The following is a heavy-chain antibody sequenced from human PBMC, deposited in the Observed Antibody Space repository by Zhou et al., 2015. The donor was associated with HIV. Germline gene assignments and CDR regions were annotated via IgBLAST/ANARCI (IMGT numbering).Heavy chain of an antibody. D-gene: IGHD2-2*01. V-gene: IGHV1-69*02. Sequence: QVQLVQSGAEVKKPGSSVKVSCKASGGTFSSYTISWVRQAPGQGLEWMGRIIPILGIANYAQKFQGRVTITADKSTSTAYMELSSLRSEDTAVYYCARTQYCSSTSCPALPWVFDWFDPWGQGTLVTVSS. CDR3: ARTQYCSSTSCPALPWVFDWFDP. J-gene: IGHJ5*02. CDR1: GGTFSSYT. CDR2: IIPILGIA.